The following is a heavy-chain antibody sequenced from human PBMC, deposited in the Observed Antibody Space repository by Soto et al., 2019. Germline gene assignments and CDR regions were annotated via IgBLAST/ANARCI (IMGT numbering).Heavy chain of an antibody. Sequence: SETLSLTCTVSGGSISSSSYYWGWIRQPPGKGLEWIGSIYYSGSTYYNPSLKSRVTISVDTSKNQFSLKLSSVTAADTVVYYCAIERITMVRGVTFWGQGTLVTVSS. V-gene: IGHV4-39*01. D-gene: IGHD3-10*01. J-gene: IGHJ4*02. CDR3: AIERITMVRGVTF. CDR2: IYYSGST. CDR1: GGSISSSSYY.